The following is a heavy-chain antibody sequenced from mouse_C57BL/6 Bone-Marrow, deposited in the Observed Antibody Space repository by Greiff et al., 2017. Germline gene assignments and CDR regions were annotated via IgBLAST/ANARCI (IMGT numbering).Heavy chain of an antibody. CDR2: IYPGSGST. J-gene: IGHJ2*01. Sequence: VQLQQPGAELVKPGASVKMSCKASGYTFTSYWITWVKQRPGQGLEWIGDIYPGSGSTNYNEKFKSKATLTVDTSSSTAYMPLSSLTSEDSAVYYCARFYGPGYYFDYWGQGTTLTVSS. V-gene: IGHV1-55*01. CDR1: GYTFTSYW. D-gene: IGHD1-2*01. CDR3: ARFYGPGYYFDY.